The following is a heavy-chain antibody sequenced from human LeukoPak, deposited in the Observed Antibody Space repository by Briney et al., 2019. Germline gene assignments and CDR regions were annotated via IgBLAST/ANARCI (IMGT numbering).Heavy chain of an antibody. CDR1: GGSISSSSYY. CDR3: PRESRAGLNRWFDP. J-gene: IGHJ5*02. V-gene: IGHV4-39*01. Sequence: PSETLSLTCTVSGGSISSSSYYWGWIRQPPGKGLEWIGSIYYSGSTYYNPSLKSRVTISVDTSKNQFSLKPSSVTAADTAVYYCPRESRAGLNRWFDPWGQGTLVTVSS. D-gene: IGHD6-19*01. CDR2: IYYSGST.